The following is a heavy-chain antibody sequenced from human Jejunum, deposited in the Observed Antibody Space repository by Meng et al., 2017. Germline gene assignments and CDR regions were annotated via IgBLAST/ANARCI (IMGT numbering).Heavy chain of an antibody. CDR3: ARDNWGSLDY. CDR2: GST. Sequence: QLQESGPGLVRPWATLCLTCTGSGGSVSSNNDGWGWIRQPPGKGLEWIGYGSTNHNPSLKSRVTISVDTSKNQFFLTLNSVTAADTAIYYCARDNWGSLDYWGQGILVTVSS. CDR1: GGSVSSNNDG. J-gene: IGHJ4*02. D-gene: IGHD7-27*01. V-gene: IGHV4-61*01.